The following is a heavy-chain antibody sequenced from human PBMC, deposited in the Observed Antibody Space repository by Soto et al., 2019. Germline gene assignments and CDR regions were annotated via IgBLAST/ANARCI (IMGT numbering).Heavy chain of an antibody. Sequence: PGGSLRLSCAASGFTFSSYWMSWVRQAPGKGLEWVANIKQDGSEKYYVDSVKGRFTISRDNAKNSLYLQMNSLRAEDTAVYYCAGDRGSGRFDPWGQGTLVTVSS. CDR1: GFTFSSYW. CDR2: IKQDGSEK. D-gene: IGHD6-19*01. V-gene: IGHV3-7*03. CDR3: AGDRGSGRFDP. J-gene: IGHJ5*02.